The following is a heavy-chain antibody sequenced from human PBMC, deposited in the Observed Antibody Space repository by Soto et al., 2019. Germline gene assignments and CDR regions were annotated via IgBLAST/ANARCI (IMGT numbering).Heavy chain of an antibody. Sequence: EVQLVESGGGLVQPGGSLRLSCAASGFTFRTYWLSWVRQVPGKGLEWVANINLDGSEKNYVDSVKGRFTISRYNARNSLYLQMSSLRAEDTALYYCAGDGSTSWYGYDYRGMDVWGQGTTVTVSS. J-gene: IGHJ6*02. V-gene: IGHV3-7*05. D-gene: IGHD6-13*01. CDR1: GFTFRTYW. CDR2: INLDGSEK. CDR3: AGDGSTSWYGYDYRGMDV.